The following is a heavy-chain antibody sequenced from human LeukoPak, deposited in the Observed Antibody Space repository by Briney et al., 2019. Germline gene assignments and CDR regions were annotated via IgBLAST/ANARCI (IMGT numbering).Heavy chain of an antibody. J-gene: IGHJ5*02. CDR1: GYRFTTYW. Sequence: GESLKISCKGSGYRFTTYWIGWVRQLPGKGLEWMGIIYPGDSDTRYSPSFQGQVTISADKSISTAYLQWSSLEASDTAIYYCARLPGDYEGFFFDPWGQGTLVTVSS. V-gene: IGHV5-51*01. CDR2: IYPGDSDT. CDR3: ARLPGDYEGFFFDP. D-gene: IGHD3-16*01.